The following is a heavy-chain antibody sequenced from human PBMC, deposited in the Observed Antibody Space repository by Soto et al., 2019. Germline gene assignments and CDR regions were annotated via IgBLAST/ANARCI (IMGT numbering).Heavy chain of an antibody. CDR2: INGGGGGK. CDR1: GFTFSSYG. Sequence: GGSLRLSCAASGFTFSSYGMSWVRQAPGEGLEWVATINGGGGGKYYVDSVKGRFTISRDNAKNTLYLQMNSLRAEDTAVYYCAKDSITMVRGAVDYWGQGTLVTVSS. V-gene: IGHV3-23*01. CDR3: AKDSITMVRGAVDY. D-gene: IGHD3-10*01. J-gene: IGHJ4*02.